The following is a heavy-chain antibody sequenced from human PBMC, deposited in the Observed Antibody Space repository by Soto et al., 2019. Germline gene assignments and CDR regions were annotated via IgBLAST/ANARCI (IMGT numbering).Heavy chain of an antibody. Sequence: GGSLRLSCAASVFTFDTYAMTWVRQAPGKWLEWFSSISASGCDTXXADSVMGRXTISRYNSKNTXFLQMXGLRAEDTAVYYCAKGIIGTSGLDYWGQGTLVTVSS. CDR3: AKGIIGTSGLDY. CDR1: VFTFDTYA. D-gene: IGHD1-26*01. CDR2: ISASGCDT. J-gene: IGHJ4*02. V-gene: IGHV3-23*01.